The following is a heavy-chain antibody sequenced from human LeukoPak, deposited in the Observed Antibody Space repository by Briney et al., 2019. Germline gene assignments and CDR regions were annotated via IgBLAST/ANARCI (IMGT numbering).Heavy chain of an antibody. CDR3: ARVTNGSGRVDY. Sequence: PSQTLSLTCTVSGGSISSASYYWSWIRQPAGEGLEWIGRIYTSGSTNHNPSLKSRVTISVDTSKNQFSLKLSSVTAADTAVYYCARVTNGSGRVDYWGQGTLVTVSS. J-gene: IGHJ4*02. CDR1: GGSISSASYY. CDR2: IYTSGST. V-gene: IGHV4-61*02. D-gene: IGHD3-10*01.